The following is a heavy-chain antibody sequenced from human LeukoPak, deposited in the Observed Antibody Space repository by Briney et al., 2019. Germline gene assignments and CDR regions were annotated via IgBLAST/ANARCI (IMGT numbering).Heavy chain of an antibody. Sequence: SETLSLTCSVSGHSISSGYYWGWIRQPPGKGLEWIGTMYHRGSTYYNPSLKSRVTMSGDTSKNHFSLKLSSVIAADAAVYYCARHRGDNSNPRYYFYFMDVWGKGTTVTVSS. J-gene: IGHJ6*03. CDR2: MYHRGST. CDR1: GHSISSGYY. CDR3: ARHRGDNSNPRYYFYFMDV. V-gene: IGHV4-38-2*01. D-gene: IGHD4-11*01.